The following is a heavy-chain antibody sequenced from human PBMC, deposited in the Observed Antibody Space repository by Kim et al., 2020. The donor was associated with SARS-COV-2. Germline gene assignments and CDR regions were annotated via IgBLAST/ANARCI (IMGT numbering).Heavy chain of an antibody. CDR3: ARALYESSGYYYDHWYFDL. V-gene: IGHV4-59*01. CDR1: GGSISSYY. CDR2: IYYSGST. J-gene: IGHJ2*01. Sequence: SETLSLTCTVSGGSISSYYWSWIRQPPGKGLEWIGYIYYSGSTNYNPSLKSRVTISVDTSKNQFSLKLSSVTAADTAVYYCARALYESSGYYYDHWYFDLWGRGTLVTVSS. D-gene: IGHD3-22*01.